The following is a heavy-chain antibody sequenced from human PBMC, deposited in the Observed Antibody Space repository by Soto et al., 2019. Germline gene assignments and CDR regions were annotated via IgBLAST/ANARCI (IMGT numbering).Heavy chain of an antibody. J-gene: IGHJ6*02. D-gene: IGHD2-15*01. CDR3: ARDHNCSGGSCYEGYYYYGMDV. CDR2: ISYDGSNK. V-gene: IGHV3-30-3*01. Sequence: QVQLVESGGGVVQPGRSLRLSCAASGFTFSSYAMHWVRQAPGKGLEWVAVISYDGSNKYYADSVKGRFTISRDNSKNTLYLQMTSLRAEDTAVYYCARDHNCSGGSCYEGYYYYGMDVWGQGTTVTVSS. CDR1: GFTFSSYA.